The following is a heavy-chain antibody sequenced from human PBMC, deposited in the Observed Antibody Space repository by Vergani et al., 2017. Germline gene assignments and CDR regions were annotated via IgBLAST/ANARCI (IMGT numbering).Heavy chain of an antibody. Sequence: QVQLQESGPGLVKPSQPLSLTCTVSGGSISSGDYYWSWIRQPPGKGLEWIGYIYYSGSTYYNPSLKSRVTISVDTSKNQFSLKLSSVTAADTAVYYCARGQYYGSGSYPPFDYWGQGTLVTVSS. D-gene: IGHD3-10*01. J-gene: IGHJ4*02. CDR2: IYYSGST. CDR3: ARGQYYGSGSYPPFDY. V-gene: IGHV4-30-4*08. CDR1: GGSISSGDYY.